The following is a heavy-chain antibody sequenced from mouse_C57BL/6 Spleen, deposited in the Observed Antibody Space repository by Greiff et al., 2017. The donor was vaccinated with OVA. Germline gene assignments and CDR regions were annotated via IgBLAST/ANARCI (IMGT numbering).Heavy chain of an antibody. Sequence: EVKLMESGEGLVKPGGSLKLSCAASGFTFSSYAMSWVRQTPEKRLEWVAYISSGGDYIYYADTVKGRFTISRDNARNTLYLQMSSLKSEDTAMYYCTREGGSTNAMDYWGQGTSVTVSS. CDR3: TREGGSTNAMDY. CDR2: ISSGGDYI. CDR1: GFTFSSYA. V-gene: IGHV5-9-1*02. J-gene: IGHJ4*01.